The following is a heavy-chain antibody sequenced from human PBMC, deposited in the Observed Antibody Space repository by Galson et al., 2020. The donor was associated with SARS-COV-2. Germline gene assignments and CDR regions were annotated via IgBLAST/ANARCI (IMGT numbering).Heavy chain of an antibody. J-gene: IGHJ3*02. CDR2: VYTGNTI. CDR1: GFSVSDNY. V-gene: IGHV3-53*01. D-gene: IGHD3-3*01. CDR3: ARKGRYDFWIGYTPNNAFDI. Sequence: GESLKISCAASGFSVSDNYMSWVRQAPGKGLEWVSLVYTGNTISYAESVRGRLTVSRDNSKNTLYFQMNNLGVEDTAVYYCARKGRYDFWIGYTPNNAFDIWGQGTMVTVSS.